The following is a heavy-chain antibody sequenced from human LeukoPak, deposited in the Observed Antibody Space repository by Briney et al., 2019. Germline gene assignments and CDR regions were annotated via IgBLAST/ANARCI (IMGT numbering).Heavy chain of an antibody. CDR3: ARDGPVDYSNYVVRWGPDY. CDR1: GFTFSSYS. CDR2: IKQDGSEK. V-gene: IGHV3-7*01. D-gene: IGHD4-11*01. J-gene: IGHJ4*02. Sequence: GGSLRLSCAASGFTFSSYSMNWVRQAPGKELEWVANIKQDGSEKYYVDSVKGRFTISRDNAKNSLYLQMNSLRAEDTAVHYCARDGPVDYSNYVVRWGPDYWGQGTLVTVSS.